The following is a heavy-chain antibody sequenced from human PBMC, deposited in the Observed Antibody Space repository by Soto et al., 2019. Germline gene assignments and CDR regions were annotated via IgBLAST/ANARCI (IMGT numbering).Heavy chain of an antibody. V-gene: IGHV4-59*01. J-gene: IGHJ6*02. CDR2: IYDTGISGYTPST. CDR3: ARGEDAFFYYGLDV. Sequence: SETLSLTCTVSGGSITSSYWSWIRRPPGKGLEWIAYIYDTGISGYTPSTSYNPSLRGRVTMSVDTSKSQFSLKLTSVTAADTSVYYCARGEDAFFYYGLDVWGQGITVTVSS. CDR1: GGSITSSY.